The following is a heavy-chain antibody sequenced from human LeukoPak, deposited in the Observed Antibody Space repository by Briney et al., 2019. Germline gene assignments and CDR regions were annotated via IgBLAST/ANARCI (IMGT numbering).Heavy chain of an antibody. D-gene: IGHD3-22*01. CDR3: ASPGYYDSSGSFGY. CDR2: IYPGDSDT. Sequence: GESLKTSCKGSGYSFTSYWIGWVRQMPGKGMGWRGIIYPGDSDTRYSPSFQGQVTISADKSISTAYLQWSSLKASDTAMYYCASPGYYDSSGSFGYWGQGTLVTVSS. V-gene: IGHV5-51*01. J-gene: IGHJ4*02. CDR1: GYSFTSYW.